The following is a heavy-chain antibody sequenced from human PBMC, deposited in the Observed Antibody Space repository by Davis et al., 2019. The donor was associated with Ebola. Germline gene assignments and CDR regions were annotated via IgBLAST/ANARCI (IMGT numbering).Heavy chain of an antibody. Sequence: GESLKTSCTASVITFSSYAMTWVRQPPGKGLEWVSAISGSGGSTYYADSVKGRFIISRDNSKKTLYLQMNSLRAEDTAVYYCAKSGLSFGVVKYHYGMDVWGKGTTVTVSS. D-gene: IGHD3-3*01. CDR3: AKSGLSFGVVKYHYGMDV. CDR2: ISGSGGST. J-gene: IGHJ6*04. CDR1: VITFSSYA. V-gene: IGHV3-23*01.